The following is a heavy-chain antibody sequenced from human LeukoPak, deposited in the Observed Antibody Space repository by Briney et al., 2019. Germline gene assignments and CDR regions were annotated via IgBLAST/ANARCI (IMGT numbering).Heavy chain of an antibody. J-gene: IGHJ4*02. CDR1: GGSISSYY. V-gene: IGHV4-59*08. D-gene: IGHD3-3*01. CDR2: IYYSGST. CDR3: ARHGAPYYDFWSGYLPYYFDY. Sequence: SETLSLTCTVSGGSISSYYWSWIRQPPGKGLEWIGYIYYSGSTNYNPSLKSRVTISVDTSKNQFSLKLSSVTAADTAVYYCARHGAPYYDFWSGYLPYYFDYWGQGTLVTVSS.